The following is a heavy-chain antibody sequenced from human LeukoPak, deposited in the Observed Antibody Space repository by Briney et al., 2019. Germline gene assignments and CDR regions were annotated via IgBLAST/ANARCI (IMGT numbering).Heavy chain of an antibody. Sequence: GGSLRLSCAASGFTFSSYWMHWVRHAPGKGLVWVSGINSDGSRTNYADSVKGRFTISRDNAKNTLYLQMNSLRAEDTAVYYCAELGITMIGGVWGKGTTVTISS. CDR3: AELGITMIGGV. D-gene: IGHD3-10*02. J-gene: IGHJ6*04. CDR2: INSDGSRT. CDR1: GFTFSSYW. V-gene: IGHV3-74*01.